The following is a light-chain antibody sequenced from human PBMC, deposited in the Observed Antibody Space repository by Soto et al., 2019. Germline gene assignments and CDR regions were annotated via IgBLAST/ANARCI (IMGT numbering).Light chain of an antibody. Sequence: EIVLTQSPVTLSLSPGERATLSCRASQSVSSSYLARYQQKPGQAPRLLIYGASSRATGIPDRFSGSGSGTDFTLTISRLEPEDFAVYYCQQYGSSPLTFGGGTKVDIK. V-gene: IGKV3-20*01. J-gene: IGKJ4*01. CDR3: QQYGSSPLT. CDR2: GAS. CDR1: QSVSSSY.